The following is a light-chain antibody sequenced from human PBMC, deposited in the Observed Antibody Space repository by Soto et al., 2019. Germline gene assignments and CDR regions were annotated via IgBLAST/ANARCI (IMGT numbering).Light chain of an antibody. CDR2: DAS. Sequence: DIQVTQSPSSLSASVGDRVTITCRASQSISNYLNWYQQNPGKAPKLLIYDASSLQSGVPSRFSGSGSGTDFTLTISSLQPEDFATYFCQQLNSYPLTFGQGTRLEIK. V-gene: IGKV1-39*01. CDR3: QQLNSYPLT. J-gene: IGKJ5*01. CDR1: QSISNY.